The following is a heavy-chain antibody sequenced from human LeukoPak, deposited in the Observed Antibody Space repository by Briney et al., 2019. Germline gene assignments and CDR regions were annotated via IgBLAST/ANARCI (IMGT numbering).Heavy chain of an antibody. CDR1: EFTFSSYN. J-gene: IGHJ5*02. D-gene: IGHD1-26*01. Sequence: GGSLRLSCAASEFTFSSYNMNWVRQAPGKGLEWVSSISSFSSYIYYADSVEGRFTISRDNSKNTLYLQMNSLRAEDTAVYYCAKDYEPLVGVHRWGDWFDPWGQGTLVTVSS. CDR3: AKDYEPLVGVHRWGDWFDP. CDR2: ISSFSSYI. V-gene: IGHV3-21*04.